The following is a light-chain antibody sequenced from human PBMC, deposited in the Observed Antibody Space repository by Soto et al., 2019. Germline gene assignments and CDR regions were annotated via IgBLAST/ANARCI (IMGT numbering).Light chain of an antibody. CDR3: QQANSFYRVT. CDR2: AAS. V-gene: IGKV1-12*01. CDR1: QDISRR. J-gene: IGKJ3*01. Sequence: DIQMTQSPSSVSASVGDRVTITCRASQDISRRLAWYQHKPGKAPKLLIYAASSLQSGVPSRFSGSGSGTDFTLTISSLQPEDFATYYCQQANSFYRVTFGHGTKVDI.